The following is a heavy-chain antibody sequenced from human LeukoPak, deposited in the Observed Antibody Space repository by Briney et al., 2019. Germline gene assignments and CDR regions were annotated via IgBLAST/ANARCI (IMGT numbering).Heavy chain of an antibody. D-gene: IGHD3-22*01. J-gene: IGHJ5*02. CDR1: GGSISSGGYY. Sequence: SETLSLTCTVSGGSISSGGYYWSWIRQHPGKGLEWIGYIYYSGSTYYNPSLKSRVTISVDTSKNQFSLKLSSVTAADTAVYYWARGPPPQYDSSGYQFDPWGQGTLVTVSS. V-gene: IGHV4-31*03. CDR3: ARGPPPQYDSSGYQFDP. CDR2: IYYSGST.